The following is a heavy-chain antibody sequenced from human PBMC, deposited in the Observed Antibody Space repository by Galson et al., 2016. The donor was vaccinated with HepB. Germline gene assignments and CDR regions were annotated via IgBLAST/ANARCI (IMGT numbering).Heavy chain of an antibody. J-gene: IGHJ4*02. CDR1: GYSFRSFD. CDR2: ISPYNGNT. D-gene: IGHD1-14*01. V-gene: IGHV1-18*01. Sequence: SVKVSCKASGYSFRSFDITRVRQAPGQGLEWIGSISPYNGNTKYSQNFQGRVTMITDASTTTVHMDVRSLTSDDTALYYGARSPHSGQLRNPPDYWGQGTLVTVSS. CDR3: ARSPHSGQLRNPPDY.